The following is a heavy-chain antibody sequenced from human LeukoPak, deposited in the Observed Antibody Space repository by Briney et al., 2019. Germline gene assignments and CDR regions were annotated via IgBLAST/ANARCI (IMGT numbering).Heavy chain of an antibody. D-gene: IGHD5-12*01. CDR1: GGTFSSYA. CDR3: ARDLPPPGLNSGYGVYYYYGMDV. V-gene: IGHV1-69*13. CDR2: IIPIFGTA. Sequence: SVKVSCKASGGTFSSYAISWVRQAPGQGLEWMGRIIPIFGTANYAQKFQGRVTITADESTSTAYMELSSLRSEDTAVYYCARDLPPPGLNSGYGVYYYYGMDVWGQGTTVTVSS. J-gene: IGHJ6*02.